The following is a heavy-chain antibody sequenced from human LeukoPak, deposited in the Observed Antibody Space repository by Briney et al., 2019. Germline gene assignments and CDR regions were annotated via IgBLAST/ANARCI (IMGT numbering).Heavy chain of an antibody. J-gene: IGHJ6*03. CDR3: ARTNTIVVVPAPNYYYYYYMDV. CDR2: INTNTGNP. D-gene: IGHD2-2*01. V-gene: IGHV7-4-1*02. Sequence: ASVKVSCKASGYTFTSYAMNWVRQAPGQGLEWMGWINTNTGNPTYAQGFTGRFVFSLDTSVSTAYLQISSLKAEDTAVYYCARTNTIVVVPAPNYYYYYYMDVWGKGTTVTVSS. CDR1: GYTFTSYA.